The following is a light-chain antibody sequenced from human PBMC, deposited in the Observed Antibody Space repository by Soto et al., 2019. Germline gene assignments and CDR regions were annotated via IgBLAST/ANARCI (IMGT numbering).Light chain of an antibody. CDR2: AAS. J-gene: IGKJ1*01. Sequence: GLTQSPGTLSLSPGERATLSCRASQSVTNSYLACYQQKPGQAPRLLIYAASRRATGIPDRFSGSGSETDFTLTITRLEPDDFAVYYCQDYGSSRTFGQGTKVEIK. CDR3: QDYGSSRT. V-gene: IGKV3-20*01. CDR1: QSVTNSY.